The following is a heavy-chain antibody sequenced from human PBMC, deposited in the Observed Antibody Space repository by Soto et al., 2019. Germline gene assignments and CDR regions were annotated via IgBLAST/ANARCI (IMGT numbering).Heavy chain of an antibody. D-gene: IGHD3-22*01. CDR3: ARCGYSSGYHY. J-gene: IGHJ4*02. CDR1: GYTFTSFD. V-gene: IGHV1-18*04. CDR2: TTAANTHT. Sequence: QVQLLQSGTEVKEPGASVKVSCKASGYTFTSFDISWVRQAPGQGLEWVGWTTAANTHTNYAQKLQGRVTMTTDTPTTTAYMELMSLRSDETAIYSCARCGYSSGYHYWGQGTLVNVSS.